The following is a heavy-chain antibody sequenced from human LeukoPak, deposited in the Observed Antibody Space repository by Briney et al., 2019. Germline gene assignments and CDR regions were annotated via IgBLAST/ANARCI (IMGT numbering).Heavy chain of an antibody. CDR2: IDGSGSSI. CDR1: GFTFSNHW. CDR3: ARGPGSSGGAYVGDY. D-gene: IGHD3-22*01. J-gene: IGHJ4*01. Sequence: GGSLGLSCAASGFTFSNHWMHWVRQVPGKGLVWVARIDGSGSSISHADFVKGRFSISRGNAKSTLYLQMNSLRAEDTAVYYCARGPGSSGGAYVGDYWGHGTLVTVSS. V-gene: IGHV3-74*01.